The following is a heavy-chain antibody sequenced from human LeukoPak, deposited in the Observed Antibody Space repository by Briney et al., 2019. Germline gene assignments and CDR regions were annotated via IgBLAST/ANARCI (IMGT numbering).Heavy chain of an antibody. Sequence: GASVKVSCKVSGYTLTELSMHWVRQAPGKGLEWMGGFDPGDGETIYAQKFQGRVTMTEDTSTDTAYMELSSLRSEDTAVYYCATDPRLTYYDLQRWGQGTLVTVSS. CDR2: FDPGDGET. D-gene: IGHD3-3*01. CDR1: GYTLTELS. CDR3: ATDPRLTYYDLQR. J-gene: IGHJ4*02. V-gene: IGHV1-24*01.